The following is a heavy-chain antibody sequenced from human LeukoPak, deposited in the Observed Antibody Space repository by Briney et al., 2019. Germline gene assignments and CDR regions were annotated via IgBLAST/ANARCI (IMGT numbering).Heavy chain of an antibody. CDR3: GRRSGYYYGMDV. CDR1: GGSISNYY. V-gene: IGHV4-59*01. J-gene: IGHJ6*02. D-gene: IGHD3-10*01. CDR2: IYHSGST. Sequence: PSETLSLTCTVSGGSISNYYWSWIRQPPGKGLEWIGYIYHSGSTSYNPSLKSRVTISVDTSKNQFSLKLSSVTAADTAVYYCGRRSGYYYGMDVWGQGTAVTVSS.